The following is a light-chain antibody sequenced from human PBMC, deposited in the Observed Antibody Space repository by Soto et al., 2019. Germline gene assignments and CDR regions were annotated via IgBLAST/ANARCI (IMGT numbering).Light chain of an antibody. CDR3: LLYFGDAQVRQGV. CDR2: GNN. CDR1: SANIGAAYN. Sequence: QTVVTQPPSVSGAPGQRVTISCTGSSANIGAAYNVDWYQQLPGTAPKLLIYGNNNRPSGVPARFSGSKSGTSASLAIAGLQAEDEGDYYCLLYFGDAQVRQGVFGGGTKLTVL. J-gene: IGLJ3*02. V-gene: IGLV1-40*01.